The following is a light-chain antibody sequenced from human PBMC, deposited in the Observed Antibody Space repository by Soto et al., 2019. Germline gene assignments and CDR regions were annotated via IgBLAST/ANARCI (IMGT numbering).Light chain of an antibody. J-gene: IGLJ2*01. CDR1: SSDVGGYNY. CDR3: SSYAGRNNLV. V-gene: IGLV2-8*01. CDR2: EVS. Sequence: QSALTQPPSASGSLGQSVTISCTGTSSDVGGYNYVSWYQHHPGKAPKLMIYEVSKRPSGVPDRFSGSKSGNTASLTVSGLQTEDEADYYCSSYAGRNNLVFGGGTKVTVL.